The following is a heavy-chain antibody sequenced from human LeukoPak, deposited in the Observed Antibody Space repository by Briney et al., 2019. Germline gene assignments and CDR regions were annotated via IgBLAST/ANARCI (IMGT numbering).Heavy chain of an antibody. Sequence: ASVKVSCKASGYTFTGYYIHWVRQAPGQGLEWMGWIEPESGGKNYAQKFQGRVTMTRDTSISTAYMELSRLRSDDTAVYYCARGLGGAGAYWGQGTLVTVSS. CDR1: GYTFTGYY. CDR2: IEPESGGK. CDR3: ARGLGGAGAY. J-gene: IGHJ4*02. V-gene: IGHV1-2*02. D-gene: IGHD3-16*01.